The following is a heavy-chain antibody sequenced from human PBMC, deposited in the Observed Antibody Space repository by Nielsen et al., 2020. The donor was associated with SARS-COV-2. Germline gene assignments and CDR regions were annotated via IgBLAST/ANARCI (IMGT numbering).Heavy chain of an antibody. CDR1: GFTFSSYS. CDR2: ISSSSTI. J-gene: IGHJ4*02. V-gene: IGHV3-48*01. Sequence: GESLKISCAASGFTFSSYSMNWVRQAPGKGLEWVSYISSSSTIYYADSVKGRFTISRDNAKNSLYLQMNSLRAEDTAVYYCARGWGYSYGYYFDYWGQGTLVTVSS. D-gene: IGHD5-18*01. CDR3: ARGWGYSYGYYFDY.